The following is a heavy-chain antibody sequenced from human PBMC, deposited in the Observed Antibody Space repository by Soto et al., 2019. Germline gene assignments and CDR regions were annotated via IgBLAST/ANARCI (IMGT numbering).Heavy chain of an antibody. V-gene: IGHV5-51*01. Sequence: LGESLKISCKGSGYSFTSYWIGWVRQMPGKGLEWMGIIYPGDSDTRYSPSFQGQVTISADKSISTADLQWSSLEASDTAMYYCARLDYYDSSGYYYSAHFDYWGQGTLVTVSS. CDR3: ARLDYYDSSGYYYSAHFDY. D-gene: IGHD3-22*01. J-gene: IGHJ4*02. CDR1: GYSFTSYW. CDR2: IYPGDSDT.